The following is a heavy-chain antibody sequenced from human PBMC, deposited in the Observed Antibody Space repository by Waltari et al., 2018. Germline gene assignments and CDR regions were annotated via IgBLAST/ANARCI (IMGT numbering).Heavy chain of an antibody. Sequence: EVRLVESGGGLVKPGGSLRLSCAASGFAFSSYAMNWGRQAPGKGLEWVAGLSASGSRTFYAASVKGRFTISRDNSNNTLYAQMTSLTPEDTATYYCAMSLTVLVRADHWGQGTLVAVSS. V-gene: IGHV3-23*04. J-gene: IGHJ4*02. CDR2: LSASGSRT. CDR1: GFAFSSYA. CDR3: AMSLTVLVRADH. D-gene: IGHD1-26*01.